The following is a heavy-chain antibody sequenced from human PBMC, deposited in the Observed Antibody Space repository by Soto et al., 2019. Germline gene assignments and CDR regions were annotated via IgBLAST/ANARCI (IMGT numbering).Heavy chain of an antibody. Sequence: QGHLVQSGVEVKKPGASVKVSCKASGYTFTSYGVTWVRQAPGQGLEWMGWISTHTGNTNYAQKFQGRVTMTTDTSTGTASMDLRSLKSDDTAVYYCARSAVAGMGAAVDIWGQGTMVTVSS. CDR3: ARSAVAGMGAAVDI. J-gene: IGHJ3*02. D-gene: IGHD6-19*01. CDR1: GYTFTSYG. V-gene: IGHV1-18*01. CDR2: ISTHTGNT.